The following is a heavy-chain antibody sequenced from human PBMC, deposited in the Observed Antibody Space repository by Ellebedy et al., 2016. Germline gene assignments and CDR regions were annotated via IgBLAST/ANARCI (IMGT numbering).Heavy chain of an antibody. Sequence: ASVKVSCKASGGTFSSYAISWVRQAPGQGLEWMGGIIPIFGTTKYAQKFQGRVTVTADESTSTAYMDLSNLRSDDTAVYYCARPRGAAAGTGRGAFDIWGQGTMVTVSS. J-gene: IGHJ3*02. CDR1: GGTFSSYA. CDR2: IIPIFGTT. D-gene: IGHD6-13*01. CDR3: ARPRGAAAGTGRGAFDI. V-gene: IGHV1-69*13.